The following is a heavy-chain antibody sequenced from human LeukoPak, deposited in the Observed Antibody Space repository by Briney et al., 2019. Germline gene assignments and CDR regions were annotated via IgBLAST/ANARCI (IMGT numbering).Heavy chain of an antibody. D-gene: IGHD5-12*01. CDR1: GITVSSNY. J-gene: IGHJ1*01. V-gene: IGHV3-66*04. Sequence: GGSLRLSCAASGITVSSNYMSWVRQAPGKGLEWVSVIYSGGNTYYVDSVKGRFTISRDNSKNTLYLQMNSLRAEDTAVYYCARPLYNGYGFQHWGQGTLVTVSS. CDR2: IYSGGNT. CDR3: ARPLYNGYGFQH.